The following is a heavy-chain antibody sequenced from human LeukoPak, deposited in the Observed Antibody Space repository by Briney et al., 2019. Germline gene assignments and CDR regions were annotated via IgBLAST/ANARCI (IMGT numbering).Heavy chain of an antibody. CDR3: ARQFGDSYGYGDY. CDR2: IYYSGST. Sequence: SETLSLTCTVSGGSTSSSGYYWGWIRQPPGKGLEWIGSIYYSGSTYYNPSLKSRVTISVDTSKNQFSLKVRSVTAADTAMYYCARQFGDSYGYGDYWGQGTLVTVSS. D-gene: IGHD5-18*01. CDR1: GGSTSSSGYY. J-gene: IGHJ4*02. V-gene: IGHV4-39*01.